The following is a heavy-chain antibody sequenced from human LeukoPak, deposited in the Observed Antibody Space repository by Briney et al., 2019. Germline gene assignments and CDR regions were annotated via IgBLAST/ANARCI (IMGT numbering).Heavy chain of an antibody. Sequence: GGSLRLSCAASVFSVSRNYMTWVRQAPAEGLEWVSLIYSGGSTSYADSVKGRFTISRDNSKNTLYLQMNSLRAEDTAVYYCARKTDHQTGGDYWGQGTLVTVSS. CDR2: IYSGGST. CDR1: VFSVSRNY. J-gene: IGHJ4*02. CDR3: ARKTDHQTGGDY. D-gene: IGHD1-1*01. V-gene: IGHV3-66*01.